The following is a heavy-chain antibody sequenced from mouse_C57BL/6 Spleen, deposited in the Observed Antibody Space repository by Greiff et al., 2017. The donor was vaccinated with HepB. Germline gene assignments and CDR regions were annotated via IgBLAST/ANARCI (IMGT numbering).Heavy chain of an antibody. Sequence: VQLQQSGAELARPGASVKLSCKASGYTFTSYGISWVKQRTGQGLEWIGEIYPRSGNTYYNEKFKGKATLTADKSSSTAYMELRSLTSEDSAVYFCARKYYGSSYSDYWGKGTTLTVSS. J-gene: IGHJ2*01. CDR3: ARKYYGSSYSDY. CDR1: GYTFTSYG. V-gene: IGHV1-81*01. D-gene: IGHD1-1*01. CDR2: IYPRSGNT.